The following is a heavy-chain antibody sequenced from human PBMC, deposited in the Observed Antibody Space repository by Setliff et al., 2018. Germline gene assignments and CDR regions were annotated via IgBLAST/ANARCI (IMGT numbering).Heavy chain of an antibody. V-gene: IGHV1-69*05. CDR3: VREGVDRRSSTDYRYYMDV. CDR2: TIPMFGTT. CDR1: GATFSSHG. D-gene: IGHD6-6*01. J-gene: IGHJ6*03. Sequence: ASVKVSCKASGATFSSHGISWVRQAPGQGLEWMGGTIPMFGTTEYAQKFQGRLTIITDESTNTAFMQLGSLRSDDTAVYYCVREGVDRRSSTDYRYYMDVWGKGTTVTVSS.